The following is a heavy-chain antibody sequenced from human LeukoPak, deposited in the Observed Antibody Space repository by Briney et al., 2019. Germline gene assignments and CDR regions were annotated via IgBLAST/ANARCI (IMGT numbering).Heavy chain of an antibody. Sequence: PGGSLRLSCAASGFTFSSYSMNWVRRAPGKGLEWVSSISSSSSYIYYADSVKGRFTISRDNAKNSLYLQMNSLRAEDTAVYYCARDPNSSGYYYGFDYWGQGTLVTVSS. J-gene: IGHJ4*02. CDR1: GFTFSSYS. V-gene: IGHV3-21*01. CDR3: ARDPNSSGYYYGFDY. CDR2: ISSSSSYI. D-gene: IGHD3-22*01.